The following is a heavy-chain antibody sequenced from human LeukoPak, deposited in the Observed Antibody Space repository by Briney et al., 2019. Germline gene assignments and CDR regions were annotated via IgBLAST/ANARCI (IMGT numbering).Heavy chain of an antibody. CDR2: ISSSSSYI. V-gene: IGHV3-21*01. CDR1: GFTFSSYS. Sequence: GGSLRLSCAASGFTFSSYSMNWVRQAPGKGLEWVLSISSSSSYIYYADSVKGRFTISRDNAKNSLYLQMNSLRAEDTAVYYCARGVISGWAAMAFDYWGQGTLVTVSS. J-gene: IGHJ4*02. CDR3: ARGVISGWAAMAFDY. D-gene: IGHD5-18*01.